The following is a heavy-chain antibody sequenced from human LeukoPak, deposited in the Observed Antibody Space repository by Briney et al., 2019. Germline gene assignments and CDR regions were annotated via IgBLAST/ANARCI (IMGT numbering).Heavy chain of an antibody. Sequence: ASVKVSCKASAGTFSSYAISWVRQAPAQGREWMGGIIPIFGKANYAQKFKGRVTITADKSTSTAYMELSSLRSEDTAVYYCAEGGDYGWNWFDPWGQGTLVTVSS. J-gene: IGHJ5*02. D-gene: IGHD4-17*01. CDR3: AEGGDYGWNWFDP. V-gene: IGHV1-69*06. CDR1: AGTFSSYA. CDR2: IIPIFGKA.